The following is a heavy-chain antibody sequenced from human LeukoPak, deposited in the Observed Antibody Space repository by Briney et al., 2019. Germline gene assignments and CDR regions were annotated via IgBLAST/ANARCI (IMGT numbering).Heavy chain of an antibody. D-gene: IGHD4/OR15-4a*01. CDR3: AKGRRERGAFDY. J-gene: IGHJ4*02. CDR2: ISWNSGSI. V-gene: IGHV3-9*01. CDR1: GFTFDDYA. Sequence: SGGSLRLSCAASGFTFDDYAMHWVRQAPGKGLEWVSGISWNSGSIGYADSVKGRFTISRDNAKNSLYLQMNSLRAEDTALYYCAKGRRERGAFDYWGQGTLVTVSS.